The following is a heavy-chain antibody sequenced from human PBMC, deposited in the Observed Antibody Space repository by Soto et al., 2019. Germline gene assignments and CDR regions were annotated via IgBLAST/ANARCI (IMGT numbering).Heavy chain of an antibody. V-gene: IGHV1-69*17. Sequence: QMQLVQSGAEVKERGSSVKISCKTSGGTFNTYALTWVRQAPGQGLEWIGGIIPIFGIKNVAQRFQGRVTINGDRAPTTAHMEMTSLRSDDTAVYYCAKEAGDHWGQGTLVTVSS. CDR3: AKEAGDH. CDR1: GGTFNTYA. CDR2: IIPIFGIK. J-gene: IGHJ4*02. D-gene: IGHD3-10*01.